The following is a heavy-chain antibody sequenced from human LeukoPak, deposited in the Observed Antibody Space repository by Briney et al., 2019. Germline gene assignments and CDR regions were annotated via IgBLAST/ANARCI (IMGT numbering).Heavy chain of an antibody. J-gene: IGHJ4*02. CDR1: GGSISSSSYY. CDR3: AREARQLGGGQAPDQKNEKNDY. CDR2: IYYSGST. D-gene: IGHD6-13*01. Sequence: SETLSLTCTVSGGSISSSSYYWGWIRQPPGKGLEWIGSIYYSGSTYYNPSLKSRVTISVDTSKNQFSLKLSSVTAADTAVYYCAREARQLGGGQAPDQKNEKNDYWGQGTLVTVSS. V-gene: IGHV4-39*07.